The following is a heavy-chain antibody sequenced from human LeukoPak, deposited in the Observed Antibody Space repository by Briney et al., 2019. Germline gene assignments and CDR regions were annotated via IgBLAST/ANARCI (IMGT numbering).Heavy chain of an antibody. V-gene: IGHV1-69*04. Sequence: GASVKVSCKASGYTFTSYYMHWVRQAPGQGLEWMGRIIPILGIANYAQKFQGRVTITADKSTSTAYMELSSLRSEDTAVYYCARGGSKFARDAFDIWGQGTMVTVSS. CDR2: IIPILGIA. J-gene: IGHJ3*02. CDR3: ARGGSKFARDAFDI. D-gene: IGHD2-21*01. CDR1: GYTFTSYY.